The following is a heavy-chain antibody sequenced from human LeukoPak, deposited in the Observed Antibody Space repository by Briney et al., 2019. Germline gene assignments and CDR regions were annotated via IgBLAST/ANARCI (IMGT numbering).Heavy chain of an antibody. CDR2: ITSTSVST. CDR1: AFTFNSYS. J-gene: IGHJ4*02. Sequence: GGSLRLSCAASAFTFNSYSMSWVRQAPGKGLEWVASITSTSVSTYYADSVKGRFTISRDNAKNSLYLQMNSLRAEDTAVYYCARTYYDILTSYNPYFDYWGQGTLVTVPS. V-gene: IGHV3-21*01. CDR3: ARTYYDILTSYNPYFDY. D-gene: IGHD3-9*01.